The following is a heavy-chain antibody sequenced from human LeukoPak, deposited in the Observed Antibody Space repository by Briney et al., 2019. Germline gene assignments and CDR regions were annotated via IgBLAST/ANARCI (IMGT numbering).Heavy chain of an antibody. CDR1: GFSFSSYG. CDR3: AKASIPRTTYNFDY. CDR2: ISSDGRAK. D-gene: IGHD1-20*01. J-gene: IGHJ4*02. V-gene: IGHV3-30*18. Sequence: GGSLRLSCAASGFSFSSYGMHWVRQAPGKGPEWVAVISSDGRAKYYADSVKGRFTFSRDNSKNMLFLQMNTLRTEDTAVYYCAKASIPRTTYNFDYWGQGTLVTVSS.